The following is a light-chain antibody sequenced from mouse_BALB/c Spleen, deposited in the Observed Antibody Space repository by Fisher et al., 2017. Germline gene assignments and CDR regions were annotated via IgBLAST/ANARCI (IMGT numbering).Light chain of an antibody. CDR3: SQSTHVYT. J-gene: IGKJ2*01. CDR1: QSLLDSDGKTY. Sequence: DIVMTQSPLTLSVTIGQPASISCKSSQSLLDSDGKTYLNWLLQRPGQSPKRLIYLVSKLDSGVPDRFTGSGSGTDFTLKISRVEAEDLGVYFCSQSTHVYTFGGGTKLEIK. CDR2: LVS. V-gene: IGKV1-135*01.